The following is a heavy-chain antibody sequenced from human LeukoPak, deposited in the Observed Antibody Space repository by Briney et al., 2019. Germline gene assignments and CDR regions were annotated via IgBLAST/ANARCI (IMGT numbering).Heavy chain of an antibody. D-gene: IGHD2-15*01. CDR1: GGSISSSSYY. J-gene: IGHJ3*02. Sequence: PSETLSLTCTVSGGSISSSSYYWGWIRQPPGKGLEWIGSIYYSGSTCYNPSLKSRVTISVDTSKNQFSLKLSSVTAADTAVYYCARVSSGGSSKAFDIWGQGTMVTVSS. CDR2: IYYSGST. V-gene: IGHV4-39*07. CDR3: ARVSSGGSSKAFDI.